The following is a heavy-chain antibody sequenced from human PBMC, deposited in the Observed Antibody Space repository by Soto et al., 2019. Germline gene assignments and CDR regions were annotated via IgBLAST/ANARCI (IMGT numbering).Heavy chain of an antibody. CDR2: INHSGST. V-gene: IGHV4-34*01. Sequence: SETLSLTCAVYGGSFSGYYWSWIRQPPGKGLEWIGEINHSGSTNYNPSLKSRVTISVDTSKNQFSLKLSSVTAADTAVYYCARGRSGYCSGGSCYYYYYYMDVWGKGTTVTVS. D-gene: IGHD2-15*01. J-gene: IGHJ6*03. CDR3: ARGRSGYCSGGSCYYYYYYMDV. CDR1: GGSFSGYY.